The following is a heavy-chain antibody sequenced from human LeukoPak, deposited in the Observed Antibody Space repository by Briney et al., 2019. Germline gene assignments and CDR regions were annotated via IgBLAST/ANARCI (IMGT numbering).Heavy chain of an antibody. CDR1: GFTFSSYW. J-gene: IGHJ4*02. V-gene: IGHV3-7*02. Sequence: GGSLRLSCAASGFTFSSYWMSWVRQAPGKGLEWVANIKQDGSEKNYVDSVKGRFTISKDNAKNLLSLEMNGLRAEDTAVYYCATYKNQLRTVYFDYWGQGTLVTVSS. D-gene: IGHD1-1*01. CDR2: IKQDGSEK. CDR3: ATYKNQLRTVYFDY.